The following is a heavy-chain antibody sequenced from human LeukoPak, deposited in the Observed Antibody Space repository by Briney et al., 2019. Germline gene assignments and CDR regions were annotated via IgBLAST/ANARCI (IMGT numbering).Heavy chain of an antibody. V-gene: IGHV4-30-4*01. D-gene: IGHD3-22*01. CDR2: IYYSGST. CDR3: ARTYDSSGYYWYFDL. CDR1: GGSISSGDYY. J-gene: IGHJ2*01. Sequence: SETLSLTCTVSGGSISSGDYYWSWIRQPPGKGLEWIGYIYYSGSTYYNPSLKSRVTISVDTSKNQFSLKLSSVTAADTAVYYCARTYDSSGYYWYFDLWDRGTLVTVSS.